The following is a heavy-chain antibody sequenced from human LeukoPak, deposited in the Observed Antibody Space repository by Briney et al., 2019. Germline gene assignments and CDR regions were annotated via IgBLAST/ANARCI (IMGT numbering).Heavy chain of an antibody. D-gene: IGHD3-10*01. J-gene: IGHJ4*02. V-gene: IGHV3-23*01. CDR3: ARIFLWSSLCFDY. CDR1: GFTFSSKA. Sequence: GGSLRLSCAASGFTFSSKAMSWVRQAPGKGLEWASVISGSGGSTYYADSVKGRFTISRDNSKNTLYLQMNSLRAEDTAVYYCARIFLWSSLCFDYWGQGTLVTVSS. CDR2: ISGSGGST.